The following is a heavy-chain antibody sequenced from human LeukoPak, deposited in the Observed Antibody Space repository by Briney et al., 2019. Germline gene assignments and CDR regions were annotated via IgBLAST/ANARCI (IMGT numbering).Heavy chain of an antibody. D-gene: IGHD2/OR15-2a*01. CDR3: ARVGLRGFYDAFDI. J-gene: IGHJ3*02. CDR2: ISSSSSYI. V-gene: IGHV3-21*01. Sequence: GGSLRLSCAASGFTFSSYSMNWVRQAPGKGLEWVSSISSSSSYIYYADSVKGRFTISRDNAKNSLYLQMNSLRAEDTAVYYCARVGLRGFYDAFDIWGQGTMVTVSS. CDR1: GFTFSSYS.